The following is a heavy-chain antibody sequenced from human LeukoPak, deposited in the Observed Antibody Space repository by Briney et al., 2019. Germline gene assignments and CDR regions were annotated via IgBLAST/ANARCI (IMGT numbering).Heavy chain of an antibody. V-gene: IGHV4-34*01. D-gene: IGHD3-10*01. Sequence: SETLSLTCAVYGGSFSGYYRSWIRQPPGKGLEWIGEINHSGSTNYNPSLKSRVTISVDTSKNQFSLKLSSVTAADTAVYYCARVGGGLWFSPFDYWGQGTLVTVSS. CDR3: ARVGGGLWFSPFDY. CDR1: GGSFSGYY. CDR2: INHSGST. J-gene: IGHJ4*02.